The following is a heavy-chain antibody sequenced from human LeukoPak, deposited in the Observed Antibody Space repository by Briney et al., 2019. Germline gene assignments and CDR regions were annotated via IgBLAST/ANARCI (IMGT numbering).Heavy chain of an antibody. D-gene: IGHD3-10*01. CDR3: ARFTMVRGVAIRVFDY. CDR1: GYSFTSYW. CDR2: IYPGDSDT. Sequence: PGESLKISCKGSGYSFTSYWIGWVRQMPGKGLEWMGIIYPGDSDTRYSPSFQGQVTISADKSISTAYLQWSSLKASDTAMYYCARFTMVRGVAIRVFDYWGQGTLVTVS. J-gene: IGHJ4*02. V-gene: IGHV5-51*01.